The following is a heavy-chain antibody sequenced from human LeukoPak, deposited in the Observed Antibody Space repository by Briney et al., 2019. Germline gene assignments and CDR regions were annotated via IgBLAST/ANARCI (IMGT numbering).Heavy chain of an antibody. J-gene: IGHJ6*02. CDR1: GFTFTSSA. Sequence: SVKVSCKASGFTFTSSAMQWVRQARGQRLEWIGWIVVGSGNTNYAQKFQERVTITRDMSTSTAYMELSSLRSEDTAVYYCAADKQSGYDVKDYYYYYGMDVWGQGTTVTVSS. V-gene: IGHV1-58*02. CDR2: IVVGSGNT. D-gene: IGHD5-12*01. CDR3: AADKQSGYDVKDYYYYYGMDV.